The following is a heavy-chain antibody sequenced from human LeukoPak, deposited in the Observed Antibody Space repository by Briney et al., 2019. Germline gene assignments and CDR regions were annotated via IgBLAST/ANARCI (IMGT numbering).Heavy chain of an antibody. V-gene: IGHV3-7*01. CDR2: IKQDGSDK. D-gene: IGHD6-19*01. J-gene: IGHJ4*02. Sequence: GGSLRLSCAASGFTFSSYWMSWVRQAPGKGLEWVANIKQDGSDKYCVDSVKGRFIISRDNAKNSLYLQMNSLRVDDTAVYYCARVDDIGWYIDYWGQGTLVTVSS. CDR1: GFTFSSYW. CDR3: ARVDDIGWYIDY.